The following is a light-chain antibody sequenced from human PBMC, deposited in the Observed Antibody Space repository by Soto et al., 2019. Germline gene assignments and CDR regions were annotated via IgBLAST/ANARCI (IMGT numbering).Light chain of an antibody. J-gene: IGLJ2*01. CDR1: DSDVGGYNH. Sequence: QSALTQPASVSGSPGQSITISCTGTDSDVGGYNHVSWYQQHPDKAPKLMIYGVSNRPSGVSNRFSGSKSGNTASLTISGLQAEDEADYYCSSFTNNNTPHVVFGGGTKLTVL. V-gene: IGLV2-14*01. CDR3: SSFTNNNTPHVV. CDR2: GVS.